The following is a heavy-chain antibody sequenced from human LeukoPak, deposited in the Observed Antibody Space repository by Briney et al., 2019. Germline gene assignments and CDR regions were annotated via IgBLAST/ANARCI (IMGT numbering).Heavy chain of an antibody. CDR2: ISGSSSST. CDR1: GFTFSSYA. V-gene: IGHV3-48*02. J-gene: IGHJ4*02. D-gene: IGHD5-12*01. Sequence: PGGSLRLSCSASGFTFSSYAMSWVRQAPGKGLEWVSYISGSSSSTNYADSVKGRFTISRNNAKNSLYLQMNNLRDEDTAIYYCARYHPVSGYDFGFVDYWGQGTLVTVSS. CDR3: ARYHPVSGYDFGFVDY.